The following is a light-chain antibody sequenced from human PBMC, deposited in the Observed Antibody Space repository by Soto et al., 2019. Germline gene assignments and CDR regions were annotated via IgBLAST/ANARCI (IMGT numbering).Light chain of an antibody. CDR2: AAS. CDR1: QGISSY. J-gene: IGKJ2*01. V-gene: IGKV1-9*01. CDR3: QQYLNPMYI. Sequence: IQLTQSPSSLSAFVGDRVTITCRASQGISSYLAWYQQKPGKAPKLLIYAASTLQSGVPSRFSGSGSGTDFTLTISSLQPEDFAVYYCQQYLNPMYIFGQGTKLEIK.